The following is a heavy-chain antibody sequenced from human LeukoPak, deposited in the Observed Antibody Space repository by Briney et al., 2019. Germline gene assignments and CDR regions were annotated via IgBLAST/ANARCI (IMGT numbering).Heavy chain of an antibody. V-gene: IGHV3-53*01. J-gene: IGHJ3*02. CDR1: GFTVSSIH. D-gene: IGHD3-22*01. CDR2: TYTGGNS. CDR3: ARGGRGSAAVVAPRSFDI. Sequence: GSLRLSCAASGFTVSSIHMVWVRQAPGKGLEWVSDTYTGGNSYYADSVKGRFIISRDISKNTLYLQMNSLRAEDSALYYCARGGRGSAAVVAPRSFDIWGQGTMVTVSS.